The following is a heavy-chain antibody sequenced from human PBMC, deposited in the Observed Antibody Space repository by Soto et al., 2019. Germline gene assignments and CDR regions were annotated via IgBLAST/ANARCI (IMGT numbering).Heavy chain of an antibody. V-gene: IGHV1-69*01. CDR2: IIPIFGTA. J-gene: IGHJ5*02. Sequence: QVQLVQSGAEVKKPGSSVKVSCKASGGTFSSYAISWVRQAPGQGLEWMGGIIPIFGTANYAQKFQGRVTITADESTSTAYMGLSSLGSEDKAVYYCARGAVATGGWFDPWGQGTLVTVSS. CDR1: GGTFSSYA. CDR3: ARGAVATGGWFDP. D-gene: IGHD6-19*01.